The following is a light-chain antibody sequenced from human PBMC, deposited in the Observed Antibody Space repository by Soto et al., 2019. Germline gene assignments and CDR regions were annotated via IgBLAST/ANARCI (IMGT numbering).Light chain of an antibody. CDR2: AAS. CDR1: QAIRVA. V-gene: IGKV1-6*01. J-gene: IGKJ2*01. Sequence: AIPMTQSPPSLSASVGDRVIITCRASQAIRVAVGWLQQRPGHAPNLLIYAASTLHTGVPSTFPGSGSGADFALTINRLQPEDVATYFCLEEYDFPYTFGQGNKLEI. CDR3: LEEYDFPYT.